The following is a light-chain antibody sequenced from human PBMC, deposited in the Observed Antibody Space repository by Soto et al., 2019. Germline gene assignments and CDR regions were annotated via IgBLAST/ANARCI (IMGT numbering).Light chain of an antibody. Sequence: EIVLTQSPATRSLSPGERATLSCWASQSVSSYLAWYQQKPGQAPRLLIYDASNRATAIPARFSGSGSGTDFALTISSLEHEDFAVYYCQQRTNWAFTFGGGTTWEIQ. J-gene: IGKJ4*01. CDR3: QQRTNWAFT. CDR2: DAS. V-gene: IGKV3-11*01. CDR1: QSVSSY.